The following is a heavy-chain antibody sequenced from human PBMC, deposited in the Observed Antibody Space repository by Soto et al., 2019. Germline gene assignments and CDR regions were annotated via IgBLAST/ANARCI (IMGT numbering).Heavy chain of an antibody. CDR3: ARDEYYYESTVY. J-gene: IGHJ4*02. CDR1: GGTFSSYA. V-gene: IGHV1-69*13. Sequence: ASVKVSCKASGGTFSSYAISWVRQAPGQGLEWMGGIIPIFGTANYAQKFQGRVTITADESTSTAYMELSSLRSEDTAVYYCARDEYYYESTVYWGQGTLVTVSS. D-gene: IGHD3-22*01. CDR2: IIPIFGTA.